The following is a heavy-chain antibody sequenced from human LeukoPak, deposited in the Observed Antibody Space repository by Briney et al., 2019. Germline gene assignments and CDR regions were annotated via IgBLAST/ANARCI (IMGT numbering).Heavy chain of an antibody. CDR2: ISSSSSTI. CDR3: GRADYGDLYYYYYYMDV. Sequence: GGSLRLSCAASGFTFSSYSMNWVRQAPGKGLEWVSYISSSSSTIYYPDSVKGRFTISRDNAKNSLYLQMNSLRAEDTAMYYCGRADYGDLYYYYYYMDVWGKGTTVTVSS. D-gene: IGHD4-17*01. V-gene: IGHV3-48*01. J-gene: IGHJ6*03. CDR1: GFTFSSYS.